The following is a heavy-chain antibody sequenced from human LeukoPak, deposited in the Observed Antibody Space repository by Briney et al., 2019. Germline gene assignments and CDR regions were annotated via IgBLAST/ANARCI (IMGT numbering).Heavy chain of an antibody. CDR3: ARLIRFGDLYFDY. CDR1: GGSISSGFYY. CDR2: IYASGST. J-gene: IGHJ4*02. D-gene: IGHD3-10*01. V-gene: IGHV4-61*02. Sequence: SETLSLTCTVSGGSISSGFYYWSWIRQPAGKGLEWIGRIYASGSTNYNPSLKSRVTISIDTSKNQFSLRLSSVTAADTAVYYCARLIRFGDLYFDYWGQGALVTVSS.